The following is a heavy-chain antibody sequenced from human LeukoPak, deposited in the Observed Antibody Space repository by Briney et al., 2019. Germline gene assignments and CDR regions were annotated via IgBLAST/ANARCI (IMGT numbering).Heavy chain of an antibody. V-gene: IGHV4-59*01. Sequence: PSETLSLTCTVSGGSISSYYWSWIRQPPGKGLEWIGYIYYSGSTNYNPSLKSRVTISVDTSKNQFSLKLSSVTAADTAVYYCARDGAGSGYWGQGTLVTVSS. CDR2: IYYSGST. J-gene: IGHJ4*02. CDR1: GGSISSYY. CDR3: ARDGAGSGY. D-gene: IGHD6-19*01.